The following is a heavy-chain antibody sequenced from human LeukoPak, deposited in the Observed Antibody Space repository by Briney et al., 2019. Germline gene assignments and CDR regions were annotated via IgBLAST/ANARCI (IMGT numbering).Heavy chain of an antibody. V-gene: IGHV1-69*06. D-gene: IGHD1-1*01. J-gene: IGHJ4*02. CDR1: GGTFSSYA. Sequence: VASVKVSCKASGGTFSSYAISWVRQAPGQGLEWMGGIIPIFGTANYAQKFQGRVTITADKSTSTAYMELNSLRSEDTAVYYCARVGTEVVYFDYWGQGTLVTVSS. CDR3: ARVGTEVVYFDY. CDR2: IIPIFGTA.